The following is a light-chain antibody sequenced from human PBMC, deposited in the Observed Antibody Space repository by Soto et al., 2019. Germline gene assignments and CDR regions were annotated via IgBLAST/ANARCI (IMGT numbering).Light chain of an antibody. Sequence: EIVLTQSPATLSLSPGVRATLSCRASQSISSYLAWYQQKPGQAPRLLIYDASNRATGIPARFRGSGSGTDFTLTISSLEPEDFAIYYGQQRTSWPLTFGGGTKVEIK. CDR3: QQRTSWPLT. CDR2: DAS. CDR1: QSISSY. V-gene: IGKV3-11*01. J-gene: IGKJ4*01.